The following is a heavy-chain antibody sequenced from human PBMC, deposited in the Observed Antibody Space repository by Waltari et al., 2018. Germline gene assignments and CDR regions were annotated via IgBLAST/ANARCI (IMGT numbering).Heavy chain of an antibody. Sequence: QLQLQESGPGLVKPSEPLSLTCTVSGGPIRSSSYYWGWIRQPPGKGLEWIGSIYYSGSTYYNPSLKSRVTISVDTSKNQFSLKLSSVTAADTAVYYCARDGGRAGTSWGQGTLVTVSS. V-gene: IGHV4-39*07. D-gene: IGHD3-10*01. CDR2: IYYSGST. CDR1: GGPIRSSSYY. CDR3: ARDGGRAGTS. J-gene: IGHJ4*02.